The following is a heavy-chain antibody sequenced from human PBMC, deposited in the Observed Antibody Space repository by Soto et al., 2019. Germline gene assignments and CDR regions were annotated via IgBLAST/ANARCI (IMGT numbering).Heavy chain of an antibody. Sequence: QVQVVQSGAEVKEPGASVKVSCKASGSTFSTYDINWVRQAAGQGLEWMGWMNPNSGNTGYAQRFQGRVTMTRDTSISTAYMELSSLRSEDTAVYSCAAGGRMAPYFDYWGQGTLITVSS. V-gene: IGHV1-8*01. CDR2: MNPNSGNT. CDR1: GSTFSTYD. CDR3: AAGGRMAPYFDY. J-gene: IGHJ4*02. D-gene: IGHD2-8*01.